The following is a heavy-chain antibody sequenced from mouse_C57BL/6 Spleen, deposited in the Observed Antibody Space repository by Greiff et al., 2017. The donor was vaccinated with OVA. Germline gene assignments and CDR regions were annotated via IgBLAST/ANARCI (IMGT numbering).Heavy chain of an antibody. CDR2: IRNKANNHAT. Sequence: EVQLQESGGGLVQPGGSMKLSCAASGFTFSDAWMDWVRQSPEKGLEWVAEIRNKANNHATYYAESVKGRFTISRDDSKSSVYLQMNSLRAEDTGIYYCTPIYYDYDGDYAMDYWGQGTSVTVSS. D-gene: IGHD2-4*01. CDR1: GFTFSDAW. J-gene: IGHJ4*01. CDR3: TPIYYDYDGDYAMDY. V-gene: IGHV6-6*01.